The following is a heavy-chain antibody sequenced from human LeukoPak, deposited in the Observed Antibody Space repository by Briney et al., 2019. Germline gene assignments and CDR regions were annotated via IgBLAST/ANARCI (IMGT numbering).Heavy chain of an antibody. Sequence: GGSLRLSCAASGFTFSDYYMSWIRQAPGKGLEWVSYISSSGSTIYYADSVKGRFTISRDNAKNSLYLQMNSLRAEDTAVYYCARGSLDDFWSGYPFDYWGQGTLVTVSS. V-gene: IGHV3-11*04. CDR3: ARGSLDDFWSGYPFDY. D-gene: IGHD3-3*01. CDR2: ISSSGSTI. CDR1: GFTFSDYY. J-gene: IGHJ4*02.